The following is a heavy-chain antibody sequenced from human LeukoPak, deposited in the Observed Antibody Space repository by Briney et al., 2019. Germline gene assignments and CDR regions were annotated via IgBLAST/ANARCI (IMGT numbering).Heavy chain of an antibody. CDR1: GGSTSSGDYY. V-gene: IGHV4-30-4*01. CDR3: ARSQIYGSGSLVDP. Sequence: PSQALSLTCTVSGGSTSSGDYYWSWIRHPPGKGLEWIGYIYYSGSTYYNPSLKSRVTISVDTSKNQVSLKLSSVTAADTAVYYCARSQIYGSGSLVDPWGQGTLVTVSS. J-gene: IGHJ5*02. CDR2: IYYSGST. D-gene: IGHD3-10*01.